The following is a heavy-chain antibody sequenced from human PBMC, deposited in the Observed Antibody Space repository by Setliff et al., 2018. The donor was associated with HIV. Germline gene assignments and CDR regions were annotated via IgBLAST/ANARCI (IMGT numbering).Heavy chain of an antibody. CDR2: ISSSGST. Sequence: SETLSLTCTVSGASTSNDYWNWIRQSPGKGLEWIGYISSSGSTNSNPSLKSRVTISVDMSNTQIFLSLTSVTAADTAVYFCAKSSPSIGYISDHWGQGTLVTVSS. J-gene: IGHJ4*02. CDR3: AKSSPSIGYISDH. CDR1: GASTSNDY. D-gene: IGHD5-12*01. V-gene: IGHV4-59*01.